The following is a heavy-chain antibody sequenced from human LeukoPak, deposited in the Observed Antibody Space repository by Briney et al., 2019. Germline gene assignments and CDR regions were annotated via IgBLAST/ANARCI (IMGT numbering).Heavy chain of an antibody. J-gene: IGHJ6*03. CDR3: ARDSSGWLRYYYYYMDV. V-gene: IGHV1-2*02. Sequence: ASVKVSFKASGYTFTGYYMHWVRQAPGQGLEWMGWINPNSGGTNYAQKFQGRVTMTRDTSISTAYMELSRLRSDDTAVYYCARDSSGWLRYYYYYMDVWGKGTTVTVSS. CDR1: GYTFTGYY. CDR2: INPNSGGT. D-gene: IGHD6-19*01.